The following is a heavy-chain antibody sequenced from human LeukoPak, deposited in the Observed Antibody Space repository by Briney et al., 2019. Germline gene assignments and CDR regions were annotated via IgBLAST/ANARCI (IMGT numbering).Heavy chain of an antibody. CDR1: GFTFSDYY. CDR3: ARDGRVVRVGAFHI. Sequence: PGGSLRLSCAASGFTFSDYYMSWIRQAPGKGPEWISYISNSGSTKYYADSVKGRVTISRDNAKNSLYLQMNSLRAEDTAVYYCARDGRVVRVGAFHIWGQGTMVTASS. D-gene: IGHD2-2*01. V-gene: IGHV3-11*04. J-gene: IGHJ3*02. CDR2: ISNSGSTK.